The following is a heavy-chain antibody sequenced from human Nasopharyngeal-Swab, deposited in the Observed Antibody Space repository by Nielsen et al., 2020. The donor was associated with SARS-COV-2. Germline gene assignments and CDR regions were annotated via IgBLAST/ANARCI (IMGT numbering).Heavy chain of an antibody. CDR2: VSYRGTA. CDR3: ARDESGDYLGLPFDY. J-gene: IGHJ4*02. Sequence: SETLSLTCTVSGASISSSINYWGWIRQSPQKGLEWIGTVSYRGTANYNPSLNSRVTISVDTSKNQFSLKLISVTAADTAVYYCARDESGDYLGLPFDYWGQGTLVTVSS. D-gene: IGHD4-17*01. CDR1: GASISSSINY. V-gene: IGHV4-39*07.